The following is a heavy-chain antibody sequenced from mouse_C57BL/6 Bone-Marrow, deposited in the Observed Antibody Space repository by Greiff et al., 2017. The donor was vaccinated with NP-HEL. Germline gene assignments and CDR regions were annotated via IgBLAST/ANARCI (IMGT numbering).Heavy chain of an antibody. CDR3: ARGDYYGSSVWFAY. D-gene: IGHD1-1*01. V-gene: IGHV1-55*01. CDR1: GYTFTSYW. Sequence: QVQLQQPGAELVKPGASVKMSCKASGYTFTSYWITWVKQRPGQGLEWIGDIYPGSGSTNYNEKFKSKATLTVDTSSSTAYMQLSSLTSEDSAVYYCARGDYYGSSVWFAYWGQGTLVTVSA. J-gene: IGHJ3*01. CDR2: IYPGSGST.